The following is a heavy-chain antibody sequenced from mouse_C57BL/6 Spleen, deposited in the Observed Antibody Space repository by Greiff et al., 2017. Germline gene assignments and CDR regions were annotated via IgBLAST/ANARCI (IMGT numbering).Heavy chain of an antibody. CDR2: IYIGNGYT. V-gene: IGHV1-58*01. Sequence: VQLQQSGAELVRPGSSVKMSCKTSGYTFTSYGINWVKQRPGQGLEWIGYIYIGNGYTEYNEKFKGKATLTSDTSSSTAYMQLSSLTSEDYAIYFGERVGNYGSSLYAMDYWGQGTSVTVSS. D-gene: IGHD1-1*01. CDR3: ERVGNYGSSLYAMDY. CDR1: GYTFTSYG. J-gene: IGHJ4*01.